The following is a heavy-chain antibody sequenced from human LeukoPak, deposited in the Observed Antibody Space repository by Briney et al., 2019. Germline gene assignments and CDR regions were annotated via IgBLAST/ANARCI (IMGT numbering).Heavy chain of an antibody. CDR1: GDSVSNNYAA. CDR3: ARVDRAISTTGTLGD. D-gene: IGHD6-13*01. CDR2: TYYRSKWYN. J-gene: IGHJ4*02. Sequence: SQTLSLTCAISGDSVSNNYAAWNWIRQSPSRGLEWLGRTYYRSKWYNDYAVSVKSRITIKPDTSKNQFSLQLNPVTPEDTAVYYCARVDRAISTTGTLGDWGQGTLVTVSS. V-gene: IGHV6-1*01.